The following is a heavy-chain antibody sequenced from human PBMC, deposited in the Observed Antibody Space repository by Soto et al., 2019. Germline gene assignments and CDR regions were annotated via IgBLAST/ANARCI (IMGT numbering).Heavy chain of an antibody. V-gene: IGHV1-69*01. J-gene: IGHJ5*02. CDR1: GGTFSSYA. CDR2: IIPIFGTA. D-gene: IGHD6-13*01. Sequence: QVQLVQSGAEVKKPGSSVKVSCKASGGTFSSYAISWVRQAPGQGLDWMGGIIPIFGTANYAQKFQGRVTITADESTCTAYMELSSLRSEDTAVYYCARSRIVMGYSSSWYREDGWFDPWGEGTLVTVS. CDR3: ARSRIVMGYSSSWYREDGWFDP.